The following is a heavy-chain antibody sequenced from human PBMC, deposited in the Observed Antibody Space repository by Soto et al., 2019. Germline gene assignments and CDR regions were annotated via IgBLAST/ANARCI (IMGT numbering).Heavy chain of an antibody. Sequence: PSETLSLTCAVYGGSFSGYYWSWIRQPPGKGLEWIGEINHSGSTNYNPSLKSRVTISVDTSKNQFSLKLSSVTAADTAVYYCASIITDYGGNNNWFDPWGQGTLVTVSS. CDR1: GGSFSGYY. CDR2: INHSGST. CDR3: ASIITDYGGNNNWFDP. V-gene: IGHV4-34*01. D-gene: IGHD4-17*01. J-gene: IGHJ5*02.